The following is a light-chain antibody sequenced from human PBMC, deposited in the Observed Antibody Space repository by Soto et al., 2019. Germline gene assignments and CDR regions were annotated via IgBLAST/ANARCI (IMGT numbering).Light chain of an antibody. V-gene: IGKV3-20*01. CDR2: DGY. CDR3: QQYGSLPIT. CDR1: QSVTTY. Sequence: EIVLTQSPDTLSLSPGERATLSCRASQSVTTYLAWYQQKPGQAPRLLIYDGYSRATGSPDTFSGSGSGTDFTLTISRLEPEDFAVYYCQQYGSLPITFGQGTRLEIK. J-gene: IGKJ5*01.